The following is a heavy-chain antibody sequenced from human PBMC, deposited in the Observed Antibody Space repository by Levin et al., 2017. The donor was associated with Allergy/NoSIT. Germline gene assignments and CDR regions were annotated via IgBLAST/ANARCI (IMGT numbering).Heavy chain of an antibody. CDR1: GGSFSAYY. D-gene: IGHD2-21*01. V-gene: IGHV4-34*01. CDR2: VLPNGVT. Sequence: PSETLSLTCAVYGGSFSAYYWSWIRQPPGKGLEWIGEVLPNGVTNYNPSLKSRVTISVDTSETHLSLRLTSVTAADTAVYYCVRGFSGVVADSWGQGTLVSVSS. CDR3: VRGFSGVVADS. J-gene: IGHJ4*02.